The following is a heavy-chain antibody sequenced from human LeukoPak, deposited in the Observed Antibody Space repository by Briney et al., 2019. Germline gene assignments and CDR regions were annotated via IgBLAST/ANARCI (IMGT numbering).Heavy chain of an antibody. Sequence: GGSLRLSCAGSGFTFSSYAMSWVRQAPGKGLEWVSGISGSGASTYYADSVKGRFTISRDNSKNTLYLEMNSLRAEDTAVYYCAKRLHVDIVATPNDYWGQGTLVTVSS. V-gene: IGHV3-23*01. D-gene: IGHD5-12*01. CDR1: GFTFSSYA. CDR2: ISGSGAST. J-gene: IGHJ4*02. CDR3: AKRLHVDIVATPNDY.